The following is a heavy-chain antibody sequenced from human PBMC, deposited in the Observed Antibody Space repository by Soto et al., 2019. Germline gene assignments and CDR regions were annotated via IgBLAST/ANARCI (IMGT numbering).Heavy chain of an antibody. D-gene: IGHD4-4*01. CDR1: GGSISSNNW. Sequence: QVQLQESGPRLVKTSGTLSLTCTVSGGSISSNNWWTWVRQPPGKGLEWIGEIYHSGDTNYKPSLESRVSISVDKSKNQISLRLNSLTAADTAVYYCARETYSNYGGWIDYWGQGALVTVSS. V-gene: IGHV4-4*02. J-gene: IGHJ4*02. CDR2: IYHSGDT. CDR3: ARETYSNYGGWIDY.